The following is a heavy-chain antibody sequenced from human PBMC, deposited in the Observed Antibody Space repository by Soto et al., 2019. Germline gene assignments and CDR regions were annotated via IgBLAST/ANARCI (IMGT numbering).Heavy chain of an antibody. CDR1: GGSVSSGSYY. Sequence: SETLSLTCTVSGGSVSSGSYYWSWIRQPPGKGLEWIGYIYYSGSTNYNPSLKSRVTISVDTSKNQFSLKLSSVTAADTAVYYCARDRPYYYGSGSYYNSSYGMNVWGQGTTVTVSS. CDR3: ARDRPYYYGSGSYYNSSYGMNV. V-gene: IGHV4-61*01. CDR2: IYYSGST. J-gene: IGHJ6*02. D-gene: IGHD3-10*01.